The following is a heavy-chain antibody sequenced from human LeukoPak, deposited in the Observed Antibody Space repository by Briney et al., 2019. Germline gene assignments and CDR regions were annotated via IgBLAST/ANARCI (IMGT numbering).Heavy chain of an antibody. J-gene: IGHJ3*02. CDR3: ARGQRETDAFDI. D-gene: IGHD5-24*01. CDR2: IYHSGST. CDR1: GGSISSGNW. Sequence: SETLSLTCVVSGGSISSGNWWSWVRQPPGKGLEWIGEIYHSGSTNYNPSLKSRVTISLDKSKNQFSLNLNSVTAADTAVYYCARGQRETDAFDIWGQGTMVTVSS. V-gene: IGHV4-4*02.